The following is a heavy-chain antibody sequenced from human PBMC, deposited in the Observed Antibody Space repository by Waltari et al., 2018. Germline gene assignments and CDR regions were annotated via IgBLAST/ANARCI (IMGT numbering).Heavy chain of an antibody. J-gene: IGHJ4*02. Sequence: QVQLVESGGGVVQPGASLRLSCAASGFTFSSYAMHWVRQAPGKGLEWVALVWSDGSRTYYADSVKDRFTISRDNSKNTLSLQMSRLRPEDTALYYCAKVRRSDYFGSGSYPYYDFWGQGTLVSVSS. D-gene: IGHD3-10*01. CDR1: GFTFSSYA. CDR3: AKVRRSDYFGSGSYPYYDF. V-gene: IGHV3-30*02. CDR2: VWSDGSRT.